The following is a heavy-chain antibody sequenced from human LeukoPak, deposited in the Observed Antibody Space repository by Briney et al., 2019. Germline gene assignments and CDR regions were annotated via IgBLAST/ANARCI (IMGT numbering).Heavy chain of an antibody. CDR3: AKGRWLQHNYYFDY. CDR2: ISGSGGST. D-gene: IGHD5-12*01. Sequence: TGGSLRLSCAASGFTFSSYAMSWVRQAPGKGLEWVSAISGSGGSTYYADSVKGRFTISRDNSKNTLYLQMNSLRAEDTAVYYCAKGRWLQHNYYFDYWGQGTLVTVSS. CDR1: GFTFSSYA. V-gene: IGHV3-23*01. J-gene: IGHJ4*02.